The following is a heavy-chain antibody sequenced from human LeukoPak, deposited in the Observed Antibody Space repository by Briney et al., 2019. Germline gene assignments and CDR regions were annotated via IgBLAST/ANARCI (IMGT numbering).Heavy chain of an antibody. V-gene: IGHV3-30*04. Sequence: GGSLRLSCAASGFTFSSYAMHRVRQAPGKGLEWVAVISYDGSNKYYADSVKGRFTISRDNSKNTLYLQMNSLRAEDTAVYYCARENGWFGEYAFDIWGQGTMVTVSS. CDR1: GFTFSSYA. CDR3: ARENGWFGEYAFDI. J-gene: IGHJ3*02. CDR2: ISYDGSNK. D-gene: IGHD3-10*01.